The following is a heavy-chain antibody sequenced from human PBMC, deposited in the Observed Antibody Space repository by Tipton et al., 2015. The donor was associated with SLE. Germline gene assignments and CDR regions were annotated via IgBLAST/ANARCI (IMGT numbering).Heavy chain of an antibody. CDR2: IYPGDSDT. CDR1: GYSFTNYW. J-gene: IGHJ4*02. V-gene: IGHV5-51*01. CDR3: ARFSTYYYDSSGYHFDY. Sequence: QSGPEVKKPGESLKISCKGSGYSFTNYWIGWVRQMPGKGLEWMGIIYPGDSDTRYSPSFQGQVTISADKSISTAYLQWSSLKASDTAMYYCARFSTYYYDSSGYHFDYWGQGTLVTVSS. D-gene: IGHD3-22*01.